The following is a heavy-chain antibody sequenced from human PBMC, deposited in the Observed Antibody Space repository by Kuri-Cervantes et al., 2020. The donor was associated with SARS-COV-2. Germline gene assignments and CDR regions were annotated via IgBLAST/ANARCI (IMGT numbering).Heavy chain of an antibody. J-gene: IGHJ6*03. D-gene: IGHD3-10*01. CDR2: IYWDDDK. CDR3: ARTAIMVRGVSMDV. V-gene: IGHV2-5*02. CDR1: GFSLSTSTVG. Sequence: SGPTLVKPTQTLTLTCTFSGFSLSTSTVGVAWIRQPPGKALEWLALIYWDDDKHYSSSLKSRLTITGDTSKNQVVLTMTNMDPVDTATYYCARTAIMVRGVSMDVWGKGTTVTVSS.